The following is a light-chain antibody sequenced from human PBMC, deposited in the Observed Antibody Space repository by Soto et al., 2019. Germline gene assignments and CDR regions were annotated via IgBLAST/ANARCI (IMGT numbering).Light chain of an antibody. V-gene: IGKV3-15*01. Sequence: EIVMTQSPATLSVAPGERATLSCRASQSVGTNLAWYQHKPGQGPSLLIYHASIRVTGRPARFSGSGSGTEFTLTISNLQSEDFAVYHCQQYNNWPPITFGQGTRLEIK. CDR2: HAS. J-gene: IGKJ5*01. CDR1: QSVGTN. CDR3: QQYNNWPPIT.